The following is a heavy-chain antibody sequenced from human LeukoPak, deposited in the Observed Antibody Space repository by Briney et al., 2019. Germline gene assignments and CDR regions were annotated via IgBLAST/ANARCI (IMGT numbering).Heavy chain of an antibody. V-gene: IGHV4-59*12. CDR1: GGSISSYY. D-gene: IGHD4-17*01. J-gene: IGHJ4*02. CDR2: IYYGGST. Sequence: PSETLSLTCTVSGGSISSYYWSWIRQPPGKGLEWIGYIYYGGSTNYNPSLKSRVTISVDTSKNQFSLKLSSVTAADTAVYYCARAPTTVTPDFDYWGQGTLVTVSS. CDR3: ARAPTTVTPDFDY.